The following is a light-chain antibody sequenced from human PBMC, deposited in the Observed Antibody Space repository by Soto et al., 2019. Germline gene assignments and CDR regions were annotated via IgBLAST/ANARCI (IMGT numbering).Light chain of an antibody. J-gene: IGKJ1*01. CDR1: QSVLYSSNNKNY. Sequence: DIVMTQSPDSLAVSLGERATINCKSSQSVLYSSNNKNYLAWYQQKPGQPPKLLIYLASTRESGVPDRFSGSGCGTDFTLTISSLQAEDVAVYYCQQYYSTPWTFGQGTKVEIK. CDR2: LAS. CDR3: QQYYSTPWT. V-gene: IGKV4-1*01.